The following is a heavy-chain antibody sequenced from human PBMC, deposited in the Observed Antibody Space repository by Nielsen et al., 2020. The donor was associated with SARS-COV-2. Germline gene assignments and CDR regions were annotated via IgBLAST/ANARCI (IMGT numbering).Heavy chain of an antibody. Sequence: SETLSLTCTVSGYSISSGYYWGWIRPPPGKGLEWIGSIYHSGSTYYNPSLKSRVTISVDTSKNQFSLKLSSVTAAVTAVYYCARVAYYDFWSGQRYLVYFDYWGQGTLVTVSS. CDR2: IYHSGST. CDR3: ARVAYYDFWSGQRYLVYFDY. D-gene: IGHD3-3*01. V-gene: IGHV4-38-2*02. CDR1: GYSISSGYY. J-gene: IGHJ4*02.